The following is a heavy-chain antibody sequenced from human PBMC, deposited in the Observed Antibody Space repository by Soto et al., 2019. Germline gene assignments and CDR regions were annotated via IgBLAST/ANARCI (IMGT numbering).Heavy chain of an antibody. CDR2: ISYVGSNK. V-gene: IGHV3-30*18. Sequence: GGSLRLSCAASGFTFSSYGMHWVRQAPGKGLEWVAVISYVGSNKYYADSVKGRFTISRDNSKNTLYLQMNSLRAEDTAVYYCAKDVVASYYYYYGMDVWGQGTTVTVSS. CDR1: GFTFSSYG. J-gene: IGHJ6*02. D-gene: IGHD2-21*01. CDR3: AKDVVASYYYYYGMDV.